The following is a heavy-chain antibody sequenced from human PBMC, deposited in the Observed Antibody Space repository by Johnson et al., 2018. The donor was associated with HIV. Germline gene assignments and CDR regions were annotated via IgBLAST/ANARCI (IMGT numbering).Heavy chain of an antibody. D-gene: IGHD4-23*01. J-gene: IGHJ3*02. V-gene: IGHV3-23*04. Sequence: VQLVESGGGLVQPGGSLRLSCAASGFTFSSYAMSWVRQAPGKGLEWVSAISGSGGSTYYAYSVKGRFTISRANSKNTLYLQMNSLRPEDTAVDYCANLGDYGGNNGFDIWGQGTMVTVSS. CDR3: ANLGDYGGNNGFDI. CDR1: GFTFSSYA. CDR2: ISGSGGST.